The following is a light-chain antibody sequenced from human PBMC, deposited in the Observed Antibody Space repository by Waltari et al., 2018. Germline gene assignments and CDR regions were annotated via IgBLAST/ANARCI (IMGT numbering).Light chain of an antibody. Sequence: QAVLTQPPSVSGAQGQRATIPCTGSSSNIGAGYDVHWYQQLPGTAPKLLIYGNSNRPSGVPDRFSGSKSGTSASLAITGLQAEDEADYYCQSYDSSLSGSVFGGGTKLTVL. V-gene: IGLV1-40*01. CDR1: SSNIGAGYD. CDR3: QSYDSSLSGSV. J-gene: IGLJ2*01. CDR2: GNS.